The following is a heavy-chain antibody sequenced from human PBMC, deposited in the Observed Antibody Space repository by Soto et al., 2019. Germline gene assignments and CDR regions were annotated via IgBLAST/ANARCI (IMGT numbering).Heavy chain of an antibody. D-gene: IGHD2-15*01. CDR3: ARHYCSGGSCYQGAYYYYYYGMDV. V-gene: IGHV3-30-3*01. CDR2: ISYDGSNK. Sequence: QVQLVESGGGVVQPGRSLRLSCAASGFTFSSYAMHWVRQAPGKGLEWVAVISYDGSNKYYADSVKGRFTISRDNSKNTLYLQMNSLRAEDTAVYYCARHYCSGGSCYQGAYYYYYYGMDVWGQGTTVTVSS. CDR1: GFTFSSYA. J-gene: IGHJ6*02.